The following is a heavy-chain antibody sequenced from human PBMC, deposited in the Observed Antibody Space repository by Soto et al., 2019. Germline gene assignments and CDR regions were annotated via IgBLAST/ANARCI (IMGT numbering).Heavy chain of an antibody. CDR2: ISYDGSNK. D-gene: IGHD6-13*01. CDR3: ARAGGSSSWWDPYYYYGMDV. J-gene: IGHJ6*02. CDR1: GFTFSSYA. Sequence: HPGGSLRLSCAASGFTFSSYAMHWVRQAPGKGLEWVAVISYDGSNKYYADSVKGRFTISRDNSKNTLYLQMNSLRAEDTAVYYCARAGGSSSWWDPYYYYGMDVWGQGTTVTVSS. V-gene: IGHV3-30-3*01.